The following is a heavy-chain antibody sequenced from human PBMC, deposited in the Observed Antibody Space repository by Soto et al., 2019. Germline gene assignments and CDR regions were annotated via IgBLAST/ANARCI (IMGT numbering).Heavy chain of an antibody. D-gene: IGHD4-17*01. CDR1: GYTFTSYA. Sequence: ASVKVSCKASGYTFTSYAMHWVRQAPGQRLEWMGWINAGNGNTKYSQKFQGRVTITRDTSASTAYMELSSLRSEDTAVYYCARSFVRPYGDYGLFDYWGQGTLVTVSS. V-gene: IGHV1-3*01. CDR3: ARSFVRPYGDYGLFDY. CDR2: INAGNGNT. J-gene: IGHJ4*02.